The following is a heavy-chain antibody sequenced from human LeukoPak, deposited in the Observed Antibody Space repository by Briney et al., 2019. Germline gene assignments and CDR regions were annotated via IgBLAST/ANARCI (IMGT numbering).Heavy chain of an antibody. CDR2: IYYSGST. V-gene: IGHV4-59*12. J-gene: IGHJ3*02. CDR1: GGSISSYY. CDR3: ATLNYDFWSGYYSRHDAFDI. D-gene: IGHD3-3*01. Sequence: SETLSLTCTVSGGSISSYYWSWIRRPPGKGLEWIGYIYYSGSTNYNPSLKSRVTISVDTSKNQFSLKLSSVTAADTAVYYCATLNYDFWSGYYSRHDAFDIWGQGTMVTVSS.